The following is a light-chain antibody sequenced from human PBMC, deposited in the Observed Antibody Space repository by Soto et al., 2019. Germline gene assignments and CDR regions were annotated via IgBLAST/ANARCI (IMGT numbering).Light chain of an antibody. V-gene: IGLV2-14*01. CDR1: SSDVGGYNY. Sequence: QSVLTQPASVSGSPGQSIAISCTGTSSDVGGYNYVSWYQQHPGKAPKLMIYDVSNRPSGVSNRFSGSKSGNTASLTISGLQAEDEADYYCSSYTSSSTPLYGFGTGTKVTVL. J-gene: IGLJ1*01. CDR2: DVS. CDR3: SSYTSSSTPLYG.